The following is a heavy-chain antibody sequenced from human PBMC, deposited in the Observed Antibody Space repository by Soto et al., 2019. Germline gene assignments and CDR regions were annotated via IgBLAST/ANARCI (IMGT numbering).Heavy chain of an antibody. V-gene: IGHV1-18*04. J-gene: IGHJ4*02. CDR3: ARDCSGGSCGSDY. Sequence: GPSVKVSCKASGYTFTNYGITWVRQAPGQGLEWMGWISAYNGETKYAQKLQGRVTMTTDTSTNTAYMELRSLRSGDTAVYFCARDCSGGSCGSDYCGQGTLVNVSS. D-gene: IGHD2-15*01. CDR1: GYTFTNYG. CDR2: ISAYNGET.